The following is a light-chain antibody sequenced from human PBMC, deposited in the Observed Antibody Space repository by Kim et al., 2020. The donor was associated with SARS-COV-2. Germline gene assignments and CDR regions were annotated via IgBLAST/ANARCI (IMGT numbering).Light chain of an antibody. CDR3: QQYSSYSLT. V-gene: IGKV1-5*03. CDR2: KAS. J-gene: IGKJ1*01. Sequence: ASVGDRVTITCRASQSVSTWLAWYQQRPGKAPNLLIYKASTLETGVPSRFSGSGSGTEFTLTISCLQPDDFATYYCQQYSSYSLTFGQGTKVDIK. CDR1: QSVSTW.